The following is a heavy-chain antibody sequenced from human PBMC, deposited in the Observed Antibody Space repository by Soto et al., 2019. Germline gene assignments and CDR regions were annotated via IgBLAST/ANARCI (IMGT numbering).Heavy chain of an antibody. V-gene: IGHV4-31*03. CDR3: ARDGRPLGPGGMDV. D-gene: IGHD3-10*01. CDR2: IYYNGSP. CDR1: GGSISSGGYY. J-gene: IGHJ6*02. Sequence: QVQLQESGPGLLKPSQTLSLTCTVSGGSISSGGYYWSWIRQHPGKGLEWIGYIYYNGSPYYNPSLKSRVPISVDTSNNQLSLKLTSVTAADTAVYYCARDGRPLGPGGMDVWGQGTTVTVSS.